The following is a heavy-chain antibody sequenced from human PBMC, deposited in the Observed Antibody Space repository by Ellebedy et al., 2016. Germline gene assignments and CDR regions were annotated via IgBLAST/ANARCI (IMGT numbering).Heavy chain of an antibody. V-gene: IGHV3-30*18. CDR2: ISYDGSNE. Sequence: GGSLRLSXAASGFTFNNYAMHWVRQAPGKGLEWVAVISYDGSNEYYADSVKGRFTISRDNSKNTLYLQMNSLRAEDTAVYFCAKDLHGYDYYYFYYMDVWGKGTTVTVSS. J-gene: IGHJ6*03. CDR1: GFTFNNYA. D-gene: IGHD5-12*01. CDR3: AKDLHGYDYYYFYYMDV.